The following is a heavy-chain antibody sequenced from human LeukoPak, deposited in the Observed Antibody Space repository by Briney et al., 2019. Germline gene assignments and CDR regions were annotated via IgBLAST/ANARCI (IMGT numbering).Heavy chain of an antibody. J-gene: IGHJ4*02. CDR3: ARDNYYGSGSYIAY. V-gene: IGHV3-48*03. CDR2: ISTSARTI. CDR1: GFTFSSYE. D-gene: IGHD3-10*01. Sequence: GGSLRLSCAASGFTFSSYEMNWVRQAPGKGLEWVSYISTSARTIYYADSVEGRFTIYRDDAKNSLYLQMNSLRAEDTAVYYCARDNYYGSGSYIAYWGQGTLVTVSS.